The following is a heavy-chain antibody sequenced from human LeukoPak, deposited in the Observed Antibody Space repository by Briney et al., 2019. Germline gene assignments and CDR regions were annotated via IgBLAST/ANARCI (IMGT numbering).Heavy chain of an antibody. CDR1: GFTFSSYA. D-gene: IGHD2-2*02. J-gene: IGHJ4*02. CDR3: AKDEKAIVVVPAAISFYFDY. V-gene: IGHV3-23*01. Sequence: GGSLRLSCAASGFTFSSYAMSWVRQAPGKGLEWVSAISGSGGSTYYADSVKGRFTISRDNSKNTLYLQMNSLRAEDTAVYYCAKDEKAIVVVPAAISFYFDYWGQGTPVTVSS. CDR2: ISGSGGST.